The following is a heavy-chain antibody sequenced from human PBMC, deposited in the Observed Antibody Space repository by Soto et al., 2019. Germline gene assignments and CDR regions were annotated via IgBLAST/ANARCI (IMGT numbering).Heavy chain of an antibody. CDR1: GGTFSDYA. D-gene: IGHD3-10*02. CDR3: AKDIGFQQHLFVFDL. J-gene: IGHJ4*02. CDR2: IIPMFSSS. Sequence: VKVSCKASGGTFSDYAFSWVRQAPGQGLEWMGGIIPMFSSSSFAQKFQGRLTITADDSTSTAYMSLSSLGSADTAMYYCAKDIGFQQHLFVFDLWGPGTLVTVSS. V-gene: IGHV1-69*13.